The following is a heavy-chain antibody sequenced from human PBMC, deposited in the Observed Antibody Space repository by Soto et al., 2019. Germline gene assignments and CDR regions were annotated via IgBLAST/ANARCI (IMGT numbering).Heavy chain of an antibody. D-gene: IGHD3-3*01. CDR3: ARARSGYPDY. J-gene: IGHJ4*02. Sequence: QVQLQESGPGLVKPSQTLSLTCTVSGGSISRGGYSWSWIRQHPGKGLEWIGYIYNSENTYYNPALKGRVTISVDTSKNQFSLNLSSVTAADTAVYYCARARSGYPDYWGQGTLVTAPS. V-gene: IGHV4-31*03. CDR2: IYNSENT. CDR1: GGSISRGGYS.